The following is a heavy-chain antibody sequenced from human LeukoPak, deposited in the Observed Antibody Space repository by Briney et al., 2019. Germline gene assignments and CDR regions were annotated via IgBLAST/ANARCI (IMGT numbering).Heavy chain of an antibody. V-gene: IGHV4-34*01. CDR2: INHSGST. Sequence: SETLSLACAVYGGSFSGYYWSWVRQPPGKGLEWIGEINHSGSTNYNPSLKSRVTISVDTSKNQFSLKLSSVTAADTAVYYCARIGYGDNGTLSYGMDVWRQGTTVTVTS. CDR3: ARIGYGDNGTLSYGMDV. J-gene: IGHJ6*02. D-gene: IGHD4-17*01. CDR1: GGSFSGYY.